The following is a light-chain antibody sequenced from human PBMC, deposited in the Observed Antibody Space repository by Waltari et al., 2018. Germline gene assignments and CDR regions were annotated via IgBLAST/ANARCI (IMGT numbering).Light chain of an antibody. CDR1: QGISSY. J-gene: IGKJ1*01. Sequence: DIQMTQSPSSLSASVGDTVTITCRASQGISSYLAWYQQKPGKAPKPLIYYASNLESGVPSRFSCSGSGTEFTLTISSLQPEDFATYYCQQYNSAPWTFGQGTKVEIK. CDR3: QQYNSAPWT. V-gene: IGKV1-16*01. CDR2: YAS.